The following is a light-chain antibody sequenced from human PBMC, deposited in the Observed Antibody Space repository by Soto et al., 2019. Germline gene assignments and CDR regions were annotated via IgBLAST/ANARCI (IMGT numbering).Light chain of an antibody. CDR1: SSDVGGYNY. Sequence: QSALTQPASVSGSPGQSITISCTVTSSDVGGYNYVSWYQQHPGKAPKLMIYEVSNRPSRVSNRFSGSKSGNTASLTISGLQAEDEADYYCSSYTRSSTPYVYGTGTKVTVL. V-gene: IGLV2-14*01. J-gene: IGLJ1*01. CDR3: SSYTRSSTPYV. CDR2: EVS.